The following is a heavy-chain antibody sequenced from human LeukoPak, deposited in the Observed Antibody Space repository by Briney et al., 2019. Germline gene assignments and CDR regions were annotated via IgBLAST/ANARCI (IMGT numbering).Heavy chain of an antibody. D-gene: IGHD3-9*01. J-gene: IGHJ4*02. Sequence: ASETLSLTCTVSSYTISSGYYWGWIRQPPGKGLEWIASINHSGITYYNPSLKSRVTISVDTSKNQFSLKVTSVTAADTAVYYCGRDRPTGYYDYWGQGTRVTVSS. CDR1: SYTISSGYY. V-gene: IGHV4-38-2*02. CDR2: INHSGIT. CDR3: GRDRPTGYYDY.